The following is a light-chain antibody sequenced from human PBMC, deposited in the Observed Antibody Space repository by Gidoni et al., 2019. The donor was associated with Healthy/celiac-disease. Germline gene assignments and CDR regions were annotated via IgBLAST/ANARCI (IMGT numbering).Light chain of an antibody. CDR3: QSYDSSLSGSWV. CDR1: SSNIGAGYD. J-gene: IGLJ3*02. Sequence: ISCTGSSSNIGAGYDVHWYQQLPGTAPNLLIYGNSNRPSGVPDRFSGSKSGTSASLAITGLQAEDEADYYCQSYDSSLSGSWVFGGGTKLTVL. CDR2: GNS. V-gene: IGLV1-40*01.